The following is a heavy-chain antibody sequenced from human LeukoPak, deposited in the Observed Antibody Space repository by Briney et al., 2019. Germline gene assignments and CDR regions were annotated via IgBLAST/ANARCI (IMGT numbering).Heavy chain of an antibody. D-gene: IGHD6-13*01. V-gene: IGHV4-39*01. CDR2: IYYSGST. CDR1: GGSISSSSYY. Sequence: PSETLSLTCTVSGGSISSSSYYWGWIRQPPGEGLEWIGSIYYSGSTYYNPSLKSRVTISVDTSKNQFSLKLSSVTAADTAVYYCARHRGLYSRAYYYYMDVWGKGTTVTVSS. CDR3: ARHRGLYSRAYYYYMDV. J-gene: IGHJ6*03.